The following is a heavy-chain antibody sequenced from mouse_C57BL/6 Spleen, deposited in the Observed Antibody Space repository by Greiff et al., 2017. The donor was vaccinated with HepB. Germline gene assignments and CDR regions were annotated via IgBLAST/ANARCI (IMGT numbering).Heavy chain of an antibody. J-gene: IGHJ4*01. CDR3: ARKYGYGDAMDY. V-gene: IGHV1-55*01. Sequence: QVQLKQPGAELVKPGASVKMSCKASGYTFTSYWITWVKQRPGQGLEWIGDIYPGSGSTNYNEKFKSKATLTVDTSSSTAYMQLSSLTSEDSAVYYCARKYGYGDAMDYWGQGTSVTVSS. CDR2: IYPGSGST. D-gene: IGHD2-2*01. CDR1: GYTFTSYW.